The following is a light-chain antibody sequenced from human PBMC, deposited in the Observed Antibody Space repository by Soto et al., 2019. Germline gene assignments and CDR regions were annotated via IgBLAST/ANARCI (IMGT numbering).Light chain of an antibody. CDR3: QESYSTS. CDR1: QYISTY. CDR2: VAS. Sequence: IQMTQSTSSLSASVGDSLTITCRASQYISTYLNWYQQKPVKAPNLLIYVASNLQSGVPSRFSGSGSGTDFTLTISSLQPEDIATYYCQESYSTSFGQGTKVDIK. J-gene: IGKJ1*01. V-gene: IGKV1-39*01.